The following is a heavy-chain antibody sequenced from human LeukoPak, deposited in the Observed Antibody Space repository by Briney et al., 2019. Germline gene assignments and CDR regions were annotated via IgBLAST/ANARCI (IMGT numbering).Heavy chain of an antibody. CDR3: AKVGVELHYYYYMDV. CDR1: GFSVSSNY. J-gene: IGHJ6*03. Sequence: GGSLRLSCAASGFSVSSNYMSWVRQAPGKGPEWVSGIADNGATYYADSVKGRFIISRDNSKNTLFLQMDSLRAEDTAIYYCAKVGVELHYYYYMDVWGKGTTVAVSS. D-gene: IGHD3-3*01. CDR2: IADNGAT. V-gene: IGHV3-53*01.